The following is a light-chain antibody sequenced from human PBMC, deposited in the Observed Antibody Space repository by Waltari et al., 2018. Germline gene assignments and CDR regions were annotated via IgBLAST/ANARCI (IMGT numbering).Light chain of an antibody. CDR1: ASDVGGYRY. J-gene: IGLJ1*01. Sequence: QSALTQPPSASGSPGQSVTIPCTGTASDVGGYRYVSLSQQHPGKAPNLIVFDVSKRPSGVPERFSGSKSGNTASLTVSGLQAEDEADYYCSSYAGSNNFFYVFGTGTKVTVL. CDR2: DVS. V-gene: IGLV2-8*01. CDR3: SSYAGSNNFFYV.